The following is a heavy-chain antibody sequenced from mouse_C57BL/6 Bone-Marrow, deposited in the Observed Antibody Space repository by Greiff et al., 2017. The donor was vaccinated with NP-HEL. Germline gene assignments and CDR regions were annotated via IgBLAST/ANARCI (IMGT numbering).Heavy chain of an antibody. V-gene: IGHV1-69*01. CDR3: ARERSPYYLAY. J-gene: IGHJ3*01. CDR2: IDPSSIST. D-gene: IGHD2-10*01. CDR1: RTHCPLSS. Sequence: QVQLQQPGAELVMPFPSVKLSCKAPRTHCPLSSMHFFTPPPLQGLELIGEIDPSSISTNYNQKFKGKATLTVDKSSSTAYMQLSSLTSDDSAVYYCARERSPYYLAYWGQGTLVTVSA.